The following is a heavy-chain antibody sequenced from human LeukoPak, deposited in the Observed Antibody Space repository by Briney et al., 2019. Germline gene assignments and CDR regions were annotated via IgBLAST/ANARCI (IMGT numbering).Heavy chain of an antibody. CDR1: GGTFSSYT. D-gene: IGHD4-17*01. CDR2: IIPILGLA. CDR3: ARDNDGDYAFDI. V-gene: IGHV1-69*04. Sequence: ASVKVSCKASGGTFSSYTISWVRQAPGQGLEWMGRIIPILGLANYAQKFPGRLTITADKSTSTAYMKLSSLRSEDTAVYYCARDNDGDYAFDIWGQGTMVTVSS. J-gene: IGHJ3*02.